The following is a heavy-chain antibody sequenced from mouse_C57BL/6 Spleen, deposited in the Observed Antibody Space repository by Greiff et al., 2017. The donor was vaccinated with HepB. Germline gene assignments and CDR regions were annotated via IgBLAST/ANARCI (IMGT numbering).Heavy chain of an antibody. Sequence: EVQLVESGGGLVQPGGSLKLSCVASGFTFSNYWMNWVRQSPEKGLEWVAQIRLKSDNYATHYAESVKGRFTISRDDSKSSVYLQMNNLRAEDTGIYYCTRDDYDGAMDYWGQGTSVTVSS. D-gene: IGHD2-4*01. V-gene: IGHV6-3*01. CDR3: TRDDYDGAMDY. CDR2: IRLKSDNYAT. J-gene: IGHJ4*01. CDR1: GFTFSNYW.